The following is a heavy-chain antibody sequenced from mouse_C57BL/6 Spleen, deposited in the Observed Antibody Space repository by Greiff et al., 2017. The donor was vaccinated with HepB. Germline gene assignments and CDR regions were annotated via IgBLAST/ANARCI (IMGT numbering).Heavy chain of an antibody. CDR3: ASYYGSRPPYFYY. Sequence: EVQLQQSGPELVKPGASVKISCKASGYTFTDYYMNWVKQSHGKSLEWIGDINPNNGGTSYNQKFKGKATLTVDKSSSTAYMELRSLTSEDSAVYYCASYYGSRPPYFYYWGQGTTLTVSS. V-gene: IGHV1-26*01. CDR1: GYTFTDYY. CDR2: INPNNGGT. J-gene: IGHJ2*01. D-gene: IGHD1-1*01.